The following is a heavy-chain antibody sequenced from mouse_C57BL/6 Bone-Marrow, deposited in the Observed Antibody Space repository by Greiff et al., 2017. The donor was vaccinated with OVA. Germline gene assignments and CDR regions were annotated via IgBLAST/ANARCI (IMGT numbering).Heavy chain of an antibody. D-gene: IGHD2-1*01. J-gene: IGHJ4*01. V-gene: IGHV1-39*01. CDR3: AREKIYSHYYAMDY. Sequence: VHVKQSGPELVKPGASVKISCKASGYSFTDYNMNWVKQSNGKSLEWIGVINPNYGTTSYNQKFKGKATLTVDQSSSTAYMQLNSLTSEDSAVYYCAREKIYSHYYAMDYWGQGTSVTVSS. CDR1: GYSFTDYN. CDR2: INPNYGTT.